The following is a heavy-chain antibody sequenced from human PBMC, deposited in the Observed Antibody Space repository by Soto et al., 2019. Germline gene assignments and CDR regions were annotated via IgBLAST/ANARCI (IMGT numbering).Heavy chain of an antibody. Sequence: GGSLRLSCAASEFTFSSYGMHWVRQAPGKGLEWVAVISYDGRNKHYADSVRGRFTIFRDNSKNTVDLQMNSLRAEDTAVYYCAKDGVTPWNFYYYMGVWGKGTTVTVSS. D-gene: IGHD1-1*01. CDR1: EFTFSSYG. J-gene: IGHJ6*03. CDR3: AKDGVTPWNFYYYMGV. CDR2: ISYDGRNK. V-gene: IGHV3-30*18.